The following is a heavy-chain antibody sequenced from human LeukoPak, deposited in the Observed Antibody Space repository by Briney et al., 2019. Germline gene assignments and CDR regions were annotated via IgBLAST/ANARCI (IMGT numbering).Heavy chain of an antibody. Sequence: ASVTVSCTASGYIFTSYYMHWVRQAPGQGLEWMGIINPSGGSTSYAQKFQGRVTMTRDTSTSTVYMELSSLRSEDTAVYYCANGPRDGYDFDYWGQGTLVTVSS. D-gene: IGHD5-24*01. V-gene: IGHV1-46*01. J-gene: IGHJ4*02. CDR3: ANGPRDGYDFDY. CDR2: INPSGGST. CDR1: GYIFTSYY.